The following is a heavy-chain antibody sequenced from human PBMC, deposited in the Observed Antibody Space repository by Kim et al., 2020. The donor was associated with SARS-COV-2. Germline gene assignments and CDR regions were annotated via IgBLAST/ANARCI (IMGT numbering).Heavy chain of an antibody. CDR2: IYYSGST. Sequence: SETLSLTCTVSGGSISSSSYYWGWIRQPPGKGLEWIGSIYYSGSTYYNPSLKSRVTISVDTSKNQFSLKLSSVTAADTAVYYCATLIEESSGWSPLHSWFDPWGQGTLVTVSS. D-gene: IGHD6-19*01. J-gene: IGHJ5*02. CDR1: GGSISSSSYY. CDR3: ATLIEESSGWSPLHSWFDP. V-gene: IGHV4-39*07.